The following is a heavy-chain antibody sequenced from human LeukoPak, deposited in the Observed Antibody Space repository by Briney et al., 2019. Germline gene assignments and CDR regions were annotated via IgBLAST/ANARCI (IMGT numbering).Heavy chain of an antibody. CDR1: GFTFSSYG. Sequence: PGGSLRLSCAASGFTFSSYGMSWVRQAPGKGLEWVSAISGSGGSTYYADSVKGRFTISRDNSKNTLYLQMNSLRAEDTAVYYCAKGMLVGSGSYLLDYWGQGTLVTVSS. CDR3: AKGMLVGSGSYLLDY. J-gene: IGHJ4*02. D-gene: IGHD1-26*01. CDR2: ISGSGGST. V-gene: IGHV3-23*01.